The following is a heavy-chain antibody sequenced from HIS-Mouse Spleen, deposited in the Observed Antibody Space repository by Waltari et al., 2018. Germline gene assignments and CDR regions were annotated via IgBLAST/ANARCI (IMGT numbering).Heavy chain of an antibody. CDR1: GGSISSSSYY. V-gene: IGHV4-39*07. CDR3: AREIPYSSSWYDWYFDL. J-gene: IGHJ2*01. Sequence: QLQLQESGPGLVKPSETLSLTCTVSGGSISSSSYYSGWIRQLPGKGLEWIGSIYYSGSTYYNPSLKSRVTISVDTSKNQFSLKLSSVTAADTAVYYCAREIPYSSSWYDWYFDLWGRGTLVTVSS. D-gene: IGHD6-13*01. CDR2: IYYSGST.